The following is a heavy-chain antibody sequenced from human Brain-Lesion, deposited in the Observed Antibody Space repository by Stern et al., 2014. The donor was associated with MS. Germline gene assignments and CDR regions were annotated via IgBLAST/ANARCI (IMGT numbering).Heavy chain of an antibody. D-gene: IGHD2-2*01. CDR3: ARGRVVPGFQYYATDV. Sequence: VQLVESGPGLVKPSQTLSLSCPVSGGSISSGGYYWSWIRQPAGKGLEWIGRIFNSATPSSNPPLKSGVTISIDTSKTQFSLRLNSMTAADTAVYYCARGRVVPGFQYYATDVWGQGTTVIVSS. J-gene: IGHJ6*02. CDR1: GGSISSGGYY. V-gene: IGHV4-61*02. CDR2: IFNSATP.